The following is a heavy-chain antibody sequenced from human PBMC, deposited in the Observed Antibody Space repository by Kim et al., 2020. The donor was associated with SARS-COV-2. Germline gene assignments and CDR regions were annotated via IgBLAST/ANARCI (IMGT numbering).Heavy chain of an antibody. CDR2: ISGNGVNK. Sequence: GGSLRLSCVASGFTFDTYAMSWVRQAPGKGLEWVSVISGNGVNKFYADSVRGRFTISRDNSKNTLYLQMNSLRDEDTALYYCAKVVVMDGYNYFYYYGMGVWRQGPAVTVSS. D-gene: IGHD3-22*01. J-gene: IGHJ6*02. CDR1: GFTFDTYA. CDR3: AKVVVMDGYNYFYYYGMGV. V-gene: IGHV3-23*01.